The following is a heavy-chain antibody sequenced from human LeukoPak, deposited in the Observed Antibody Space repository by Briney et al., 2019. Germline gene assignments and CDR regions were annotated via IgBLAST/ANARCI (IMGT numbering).Heavy chain of an antibody. J-gene: IGHJ6*02. CDR3: ARLGKLGDYRQGYYYGMDV. CDR1: GFTVSSNY. V-gene: IGHV3-53*04. CDR2: IYSGGST. Sequence: PGGSLRLSCAASGFTVSSNYMSWVRQAPGKGLEWVSVIYSGGSTYYADSVKGRFTISRHNSKNTLYLQMNSLRAEDTAVYYCARLGKLGDYRQGYYYGMDVWGQGTTVTVSS. D-gene: IGHD4-17*01.